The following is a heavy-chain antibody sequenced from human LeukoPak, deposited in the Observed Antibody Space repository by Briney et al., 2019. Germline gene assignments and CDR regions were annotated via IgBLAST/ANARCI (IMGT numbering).Heavy chain of an antibody. J-gene: IGHJ4*02. CDR2: IYTSGST. D-gene: IGHD6-6*01. CDR1: GGSISSYY. Sequence: SETLSLTCTVSGGSISSYYWSWIRQPAGKGLEWIGRIYTSGSTNYNPPLKSRVTMSVDTSKNQFSLKLSSVTAADTAVYYCARDGIAALVFDYWGQGTLVTVSS. CDR3: ARDGIAALVFDY. V-gene: IGHV4-4*07.